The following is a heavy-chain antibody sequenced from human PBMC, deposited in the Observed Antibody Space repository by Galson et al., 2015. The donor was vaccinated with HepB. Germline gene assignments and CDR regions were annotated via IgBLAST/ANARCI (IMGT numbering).Heavy chain of an antibody. CDR3: ATDPSPEGRYYFDY. Sequence: SVKVSCKASGGTFNNYAITWVRQAPGQGLEWMGGIIPLFGAANYAQKFQGRVTITADESTGTADMELSSLRSEDTAVYYCATDPSPEGRYYFDYWGQGTLVTVSS. CDR1: GGTFNNYA. CDR2: IIPLFGAA. D-gene: IGHD2-2*01. J-gene: IGHJ4*02. V-gene: IGHV1-69*13.